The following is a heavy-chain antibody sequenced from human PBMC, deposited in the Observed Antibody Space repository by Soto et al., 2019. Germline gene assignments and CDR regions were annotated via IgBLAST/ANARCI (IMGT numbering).Heavy chain of an antibody. CDR2: INPNSGGT. D-gene: IGHD6-6*01. CDR1: GYTFTGYY. J-gene: IGHJ3*02. CDR3: ARGIAARPSDAFDI. V-gene: IGHV1-2*04. Sequence: ASVKVSCKASGYTFTGYYMHWVRQAPGQGLEWMGWINPNSGGTNYAQKFQGWVTMTRDTSISTAYMELSRLRSDDTAVYYCARGIAARPSDAFDIWGQGTMVTVS.